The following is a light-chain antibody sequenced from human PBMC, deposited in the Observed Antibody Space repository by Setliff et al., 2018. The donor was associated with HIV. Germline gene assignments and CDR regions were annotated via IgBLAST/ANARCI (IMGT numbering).Light chain of an antibody. J-gene: IGLJ3*02. CDR3: SSYTSSSTLVV. V-gene: IGLV2-14*01. CDR1: SSDVGGYNY. CDR2: EVS. Sequence: QSVLAQPASVSGSPGQTITISCTGTSSDVGGYNYVSWYQQHPGKAPKLMIYEVSDRPPEVSNRFSGSKSGNTASLTISGLQAEDEADYYCSSYTSSSTLVVFGGGTKVTV.